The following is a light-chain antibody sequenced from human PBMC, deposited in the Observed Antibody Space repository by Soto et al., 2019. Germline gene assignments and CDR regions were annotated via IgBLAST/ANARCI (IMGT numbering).Light chain of an antibody. CDR2: GAS. V-gene: IGKV3-20*01. Sequence: IVLTQSPGTLSLSPGERSTLSCRASQSISGNYLAWYQQKPGQAPRLLIYGASNRATGIPERFSGSGSGKDFTITISRLEHQDSAMYYCQQYVISVTFGQGTRLEIK. CDR1: QSISGNY. J-gene: IGKJ5*01. CDR3: QQYVISVT.